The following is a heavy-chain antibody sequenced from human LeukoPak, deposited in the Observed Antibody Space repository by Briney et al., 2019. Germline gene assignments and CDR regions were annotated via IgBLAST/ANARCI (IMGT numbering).Heavy chain of an antibody. J-gene: IGHJ4*02. V-gene: IGHV3-20*04. D-gene: IGHD3-9*01. CDR3: AKGYYFDILSGYSSLDS. CDR2: INWNGGRT. Sequence: PGGSLRLSCAASGFTFDDYGMTWVRQAPGKGLEWVSGINWNGGRTGYADSVKGRFTISRDDSKNTLYLQMNSLRAEDTAAYYCAKGYYFDILSGYSSLDSWGQGTLVTVSS. CDR1: GFTFDDYG.